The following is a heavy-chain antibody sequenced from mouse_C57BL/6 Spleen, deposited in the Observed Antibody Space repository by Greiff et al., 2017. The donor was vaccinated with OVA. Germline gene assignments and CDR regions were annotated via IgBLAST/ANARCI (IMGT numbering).Heavy chain of an antibody. V-gene: IGHV1-55*01. CDR3: AADYYGSSWFAY. D-gene: IGHD1-1*01. CDR1: GYTFTSYW. J-gene: IGHJ3*01. Sequence: QVQLQQSGAELVKPGASVKMSCKASGYTFTSYWITWVKQRPGQGLEWIGDIYPGSGSTNYNEKFKSKATLTVDTSSSTAYMQLSSLTSEDSAVYYCAADYYGSSWFAYWGQGTLVTVSA. CDR2: IYPGSGST.